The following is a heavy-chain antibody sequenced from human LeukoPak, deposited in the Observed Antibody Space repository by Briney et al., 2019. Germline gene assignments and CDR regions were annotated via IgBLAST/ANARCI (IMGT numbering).Heavy chain of an antibody. V-gene: IGHV3-30*02. D-gene: IGHD3-22*01. CDR3: AKSYYYDSIGYRYYFDS. CDR1: GFTFSNYG. J-gene: IGHJ4*02. Sequence: GSLRLSCAASGFTFSNYGMHWVRQAPGKGLEWVTFIRYDGSKKYYADSVKGRFTISRDNSKNTVYLQMNSLRPEDTAVYYCAKSYYYDSIGYRYYFDSWGQGTLVTVSS. CDR2: IRYDGSKK.